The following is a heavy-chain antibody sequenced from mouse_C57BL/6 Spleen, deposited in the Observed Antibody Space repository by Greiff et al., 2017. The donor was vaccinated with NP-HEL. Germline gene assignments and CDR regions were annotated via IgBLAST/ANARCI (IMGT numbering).Heavy chain of an antibody. V-gene: IGHV1-5*01. D-gene: IGHD1-3*01. J-gene: IGHJ2*01. CDR2: INPGNGDT. CDR3: TRYGSSPFYFDY. CDR1: GYTFTSYW. Sequence: EVQLQQSGTVLARPGASVKMSCKTSGYTFTSYWMHWVKQRPGQGLEWIGAINPGNGDTSYNQKFKGKAKLTAVTSASTAYMQLSSLTTEDSAVYYCTRYGSSPFYFDYWGQGTTLTVSS.